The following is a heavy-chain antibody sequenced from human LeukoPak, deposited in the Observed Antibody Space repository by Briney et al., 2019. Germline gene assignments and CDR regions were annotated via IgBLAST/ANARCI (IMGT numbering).Heavy chain of an antibody. Sequence: ASVKVSCKASGYTFTGYYMHWVRQAPGQGLEWMGWINPNSGGTNYAQKFQGRVTMTRDTSISTAYMELSRLRSDDTAVYYCARVEPYYDSGGYYGHWGQGTLVTVSS. D-gene: IGHD3-22*01. CDR1: GYTFTGYY. J-gene: IGHJ4*02. CDR3: ARVEPYYDSGGYYGH. V-gene: IGHV1-2*02. CDR2: INPNSGGT.